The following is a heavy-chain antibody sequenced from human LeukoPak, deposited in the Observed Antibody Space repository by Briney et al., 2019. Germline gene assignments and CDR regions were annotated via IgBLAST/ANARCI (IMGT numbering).Heavy chain of an antibody. Sequence: ASVKVSCKASGYTFTSYGISWVRQAPGQGLEWMGWISAYNGNTNYAQKLQGRVTMTTDTSTSTAYMELRSLRSDDTAVYYSASTYYYGSGRRYYMDVWGKGTTVTVSS. V-gene: IGHV1-18*01. D-gene: IGHD3-10*01. CDR2: ISAYNGNT. J-gene: IGHJ6*03. CDR1: GYTFTSYG. CDR3: ASTYYYGSGRRYYMDV.